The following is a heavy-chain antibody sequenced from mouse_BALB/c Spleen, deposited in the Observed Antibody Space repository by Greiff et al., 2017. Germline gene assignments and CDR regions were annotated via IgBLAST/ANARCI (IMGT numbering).Heavy chain of an antibody. D-gene: IGHD1-1*01. CDR2: ISYSGST. J-gene: IGHJ3*01. CDR1: GYSITSDYA. CDR3: ARDTTVVDRFAY. V-gene: IGHV3-2*02. Sequence: ESGPGLVKPSQSLSLTCTVTGYSITSDYAWNWIRQFPGNKLEWMGYISYSGSTSYNPSLKSRISITRDTSKNQFFLQLNSVTTEDTATYYCARDTTVVDRFAYWGQGTLVTVSA.